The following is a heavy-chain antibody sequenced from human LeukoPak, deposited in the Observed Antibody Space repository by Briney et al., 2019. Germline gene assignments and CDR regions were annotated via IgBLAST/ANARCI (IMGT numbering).Heavy chain of an antibody. Sequence: AVKVSCKASGGTFSSNAISWVRQAAGQGLERMGGIIPIFGTANYAQKFQGRVTITADESTSTAYMELSSLRSEDTAVYYCARSWGSPGFFDYWGQGTLVTVSS. V-gene: IGHV1-69*13. CDR1: GGTFSSNA. CDR2: IIPIFGTA. CDR3: ARSWGSPGFFDY. J-gene: IGHJ4*02. D-gene: IGHD2-15*01.